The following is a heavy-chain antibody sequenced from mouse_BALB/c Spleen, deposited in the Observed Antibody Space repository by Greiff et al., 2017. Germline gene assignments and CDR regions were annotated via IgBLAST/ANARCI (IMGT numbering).Heavy chain of an antibody. J-gene: IGHJ2*01. CDR3: ARITTYFDY. Sequence: QVQLQQSGAELAKPGASVKMSCKASGYTFTSYWMHWVKQRPGQGLEWIGYINPSTGYTEYNQKFKDKATLTADKSSSTAYMQLSSLTSEDSAVYYCARITTYFDYWGQGTTLTVSS. D-gene: IGHD1-1*01. CDR1: GYTFTSYW. CDR2: INPSTGYT. V-gene: IGHV1-7*01.